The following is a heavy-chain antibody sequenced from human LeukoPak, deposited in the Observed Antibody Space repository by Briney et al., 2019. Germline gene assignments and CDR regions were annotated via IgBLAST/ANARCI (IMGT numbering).Heavy chain of an antibody. J-gene: IGHJ4*02. D-gene: IGHD6-19*01. CDR1: GFTFCRYA. CDR3: AKLPEKAVTGGFDC. CDR2: IGGSGGST. Sequence: PGGSLRLSCAASGFTFCRYAMSWVRQAPGGGLEWGSGIGGSGGSTYYADSVKGRFTISRDNSKNTRCLQMNSLRDEDTAVYYGAKLPEKAVTGGFDCWGQGTLVTVSS. V-gene: IGHV3-23*01.